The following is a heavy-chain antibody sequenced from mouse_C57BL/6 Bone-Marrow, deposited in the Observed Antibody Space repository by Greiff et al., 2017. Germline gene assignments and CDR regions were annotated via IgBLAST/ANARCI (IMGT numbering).Heavy chain of an antibody. J-gene: IGHJ1*03. CDR1: GYTFTSYW. CDR2: IYPGSGST. V-gene: IGHV1-55*01. CDR3: ARLYDGYSYWYFDV. D-gene: IGHD2-3*01. Sequence: QVQLQQPGAELVKPGASVKMSCKASGYTFTSYWITWVKQRPGQGLEWIGDIYPGSGSTNYNEKFKSKATLTVDTSSSTAYMQLSSLTSEDSAVYYCARLYDGYSYWYFDVWGTGTTVTVSS.